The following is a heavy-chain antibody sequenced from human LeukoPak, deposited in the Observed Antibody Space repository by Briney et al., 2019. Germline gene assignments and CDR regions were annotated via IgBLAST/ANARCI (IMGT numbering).Heavy chain of an antibody. Sequence: ASVKVSCKASGYTFTGYYMHWVRQAPGQGLEWMGWINPNSGGTNYAQKFQGRVTTTRDTSISPAYMELSRLRSDDTAVYYCARDYDFWSGYTPIDYWGQGTLVTVSS. CDR1: GYTFTGYY. V-gene: IGHV1-2*02. D-gene: IGHD3-3*01. CDR2: INPNSGGT. CDR3: ARDYDFWSGYTPIDY. J-gene: IGHJ4*02.